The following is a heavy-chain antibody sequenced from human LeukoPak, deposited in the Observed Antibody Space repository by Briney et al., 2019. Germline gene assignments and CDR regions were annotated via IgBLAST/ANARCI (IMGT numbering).Heavy chain of an antibody. V-gene: IGHV4-34*01. Sequence: SETLSLTCAVYGGSFSGYYWSWIRQPPGKGLEWIGEINHSGSTNYNPSLKSRVTISVDTSKNQFSLKLSSVTAADTAVYYCARHGPSGWSDYWGQGTLVTVSS. CDR1: GGSFSGYY. CDR3: ARHGPSGWSDY. CDR2: INHSGST. D-gene: IGHD6-19*01. J-gene: IGHJ4*02.